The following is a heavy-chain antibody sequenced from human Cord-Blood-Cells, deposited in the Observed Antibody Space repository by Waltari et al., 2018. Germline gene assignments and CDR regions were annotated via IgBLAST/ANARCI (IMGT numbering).Heavy chain of an antibody. J-gene: IGHJ2*01. Sequence: QVQLQEPGPGLVKPSETLSLTCPAPGGSISSHYWCWIRQPPGKGLEGIEYIYYSGSTNYNPSLESRVTISVDTSKNQFSLKLSSVTAADTAVYYCARDGALFGTRYWYFDLWGRGTLVTVSS. V-gene: IGHV4-59*11. CDR3: ARDGALFGTRYWYFDL. D-gene: IGHD3-16*01. CDR2: IYYSGST. CDR1: GGSISSHY.